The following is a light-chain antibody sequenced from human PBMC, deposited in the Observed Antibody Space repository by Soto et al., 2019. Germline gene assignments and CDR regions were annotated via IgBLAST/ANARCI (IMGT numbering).Light chain of an antibody. CDR2: KAS. J-gene: IGKJ1*01. CDR1: QGVSSY. V-gene: IGKV1D-13*01. CDR3: QHFNNYPDA. Sequence: AIKLTQSPSSLSASVGDRVTITCRASQGVSSYLNWYQQKPGKAPKLLIYKASTLKSGVPSRFSGSGSGTEFTLTISSLQPDDFATYYCQHFNNYPDAFGEGTKVDI.